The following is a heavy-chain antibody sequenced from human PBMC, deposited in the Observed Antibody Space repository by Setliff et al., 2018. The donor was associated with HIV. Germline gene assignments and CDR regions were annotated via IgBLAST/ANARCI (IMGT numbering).Heavy chain of an antibody. CDR2: IYYSGTT. CDR1: GDSISSSTFY. D-gene: IGHD2-21*01. CDR3: ARPRLRGSGALDI. V-gene: IGHV4-39*01. J-gene: IGHJ3*02. Sequence: PSETLSLTCTVSGDSISSSTFYWGWIRQPPGKGLEWIGSIYYSGTTYSNPSLKSRVAISVDTSKNQFSLKLSSVTAADTAVYYCARPRLRGSGALDIWGQGTMVTVSS.